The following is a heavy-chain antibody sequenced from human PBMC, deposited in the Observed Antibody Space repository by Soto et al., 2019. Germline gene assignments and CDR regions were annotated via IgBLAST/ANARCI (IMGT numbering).Heavy chain of an antibody. V-gene: IGHV4-30-4*01. CDR2: IYYSGST. CDR3: AREVWIQLSMLKSAFDI. D-gene: IGHD5-18*01. J-gene: IGHJ3*02. CDR1: GGSISSGDYY. Sequence: QVQLQESGPGLVKPSQTLSLTCTVSGGSISSGDYYWSWIRQPPGKGLEWIGYIYYSGSTYYNPSLKSRVTISVDTSKNQFSLKLSSVTAADTAVYYCAREVWIQLSMLKSAFDIWGQGTMVTVSS.